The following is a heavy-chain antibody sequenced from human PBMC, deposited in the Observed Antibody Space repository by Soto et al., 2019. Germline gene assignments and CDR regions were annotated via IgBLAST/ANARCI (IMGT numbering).Heavy chain of an antibody. CDR1: GYTFTSYG. Sequence: ASVKVSCKASGYTFTSYGISWVRQAPGQGLEWMGWISAYNGNTNYAQKLQGRVTMTTDTSTSTAYMELRSLRSDDTAVYYCAKDTYYHDSSGYYIFDYWGQGTLVTVS. D-gene: IGHD3-22*01. V-gene: IGHV1-18*01. CDR3: AKDTYYHDSSGYYIFDY. J-gene: IGHJ4*02. CDR2: ISAYNGNT.